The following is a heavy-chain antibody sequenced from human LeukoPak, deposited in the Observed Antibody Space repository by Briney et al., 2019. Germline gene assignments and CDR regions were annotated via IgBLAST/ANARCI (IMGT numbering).Heavy chain of an antibody. CDR3: AGRNYYGSGNFYYYGMDV. J-gene: IGHJ6*02. Sequence: SETLSLTCAVSGGSISSGDWWSWVRQPPGKGLEWIGEIYHSGSTNYNPSLKSRVTIAVDKSKNQFSLKLSSVTAADTAVYYCAGRNYYGSGNFYYYGMDVWGQGTTATVSS. CDR2: IYHSGST. CDR1: GGSISSGDW. D-gene: IGHD3-10*01. V-gene: IGHV4-4*02.